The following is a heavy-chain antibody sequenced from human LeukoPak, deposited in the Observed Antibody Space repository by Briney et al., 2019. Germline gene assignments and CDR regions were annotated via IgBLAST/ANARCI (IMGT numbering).Heavy chain of an antibody. J-gene: IGHJ4*02. Sequence: GGSLRLSCAASGFTFSSYAMSWVRQAPGKGLEWVSAISGSGGSTYYADSVKGRFTISRDNSKNTLYLQMNSLRAEDTAVYYCAKPSTDSRYSGSYDYWGQGTLVTVSS. CDR2: ISGSGGST. D-gene: IGHD1-26*01. CDR1: GFTFSSYA. CDR3: AKPSTDSRYSGSYDY. V-gene: IGHV3-23*01.